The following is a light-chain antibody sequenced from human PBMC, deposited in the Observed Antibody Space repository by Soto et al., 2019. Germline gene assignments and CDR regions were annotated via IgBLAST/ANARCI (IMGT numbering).Light chain of an antibody. J-gene: IGKJ3*01. CDR3: QQYNDWPFT. V-gene: IGKV3-15*01. Sequence: EIVMTQSPATLSVSPGERVTLSCRASQSISINLAWYQQKPGQAPRLLVYGDSTRATGIPARFSGSGSGTEFTLPISSLQSEDFAVYYCQQYNDWPFTFGPGTKVDIK. CDR1: QSISIN. CDR2: GDS.